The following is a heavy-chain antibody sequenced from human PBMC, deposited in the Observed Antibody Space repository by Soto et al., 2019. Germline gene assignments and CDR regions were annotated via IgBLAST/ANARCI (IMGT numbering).Heavy chain of an antibody. CDR1: GYTFTSYG. J-gene: IGHJ3*02. V-gene: IGHV1-18*01. D-gene: IGHD3-10*01. CDR3: ARFISVTVKPSAFDI. Sequence: ASVKVSCTASGYTFTSYGISWVRQAPGQGLEWMGWISAYNGNTNYAQKLQGRVTMTTDTSTSTAYMELRSLRSDDTAVYYCARFISVTVKPSAFDIWGQGTMVTVSS. CDR2: ISAYNGNT.